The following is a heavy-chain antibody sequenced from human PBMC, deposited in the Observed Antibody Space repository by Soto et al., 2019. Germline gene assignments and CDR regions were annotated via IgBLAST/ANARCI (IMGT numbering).Heavy chain of an antibody. CDR1: GFTFSNSA. V-gene: IGHV3-30*18. J-gene: IGHJ4*02. CDR2: VSYAGDNE. Sequence: QVQLVESGGGVVQPGRSLRLSCAASGFTFSNSAMHWVRQAPGTGLEWVAIVSYAGDNEYYADSVRGRFFISRDNSRNTRDLQTSSLRHEDTAVYYCAKDGGPAYCKRPGWSAEHVDYWGQGTQVTVSS. D-gene: IGHD2-21*01. CDR3: AKDGGPAYCKRPGWSAEHVDY.